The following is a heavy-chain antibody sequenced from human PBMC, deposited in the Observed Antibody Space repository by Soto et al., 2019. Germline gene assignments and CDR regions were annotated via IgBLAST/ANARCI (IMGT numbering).Heavy chain of an antibody. CDR3: AKDRVGGTFYTPLAF. V-gene: IGHV3-30*18. Sequence: EGSLRRSCQASGFNFDNYGMHWVRQAPGKGLEWVAVITYDGSFQYYADSVKGRFTISRDNSKNTLSLHLNTLKPEDTAVYHCAKDRVGGTFYTPLAFWGQGTLVTVSS. CDR1: GFNFDNYG. D-gene: IGHD1-7*01. CDR2: ITYDGSFQ. J-gene: IGHJ4*02.